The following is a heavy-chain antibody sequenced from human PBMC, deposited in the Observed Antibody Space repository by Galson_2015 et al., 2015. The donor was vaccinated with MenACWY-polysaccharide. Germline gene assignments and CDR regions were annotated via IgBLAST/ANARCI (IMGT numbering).Heavy chain of an antibody. J-gene: IGHJ4*02. D-gene: IGHD3-22*01. V-gene: IGHV3-74*01. CDR3: ARESHHDSSGYPDY. CDR1: GFVFSSSW. CDR2: INIDGSVT. Sequence: SLRLSCAGSGFVFSSSWMHWVRQAPGKGLVWVSRINIDGSVTNYADSVKGRFTISRDNAKNTLYLQMNSLRAEDTALYYCARESHHDSSGYPDYWCQGTLVTVSS.